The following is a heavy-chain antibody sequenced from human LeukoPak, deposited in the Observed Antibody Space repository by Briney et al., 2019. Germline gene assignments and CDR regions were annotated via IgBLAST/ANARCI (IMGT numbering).Heavy chain of an antibody. CDR1: GFTFVSYA. CDR2: ISGGGGSS. Sequence: GGSLRLSCAASGFTFVSYAMNWVRQAPGKGLEWVSAISGGGGSSYYADSVKGRFSISRDNSKNTLYLQMNSLRPEDTAVYYCARAGEDVVLGPAPVGGSPYNWFDPWGQGTLVTVSS. V-gene: IGHV3-23*01. J-gene: IGHJ5*02. D-gene: IGHD2-2*01. CDR3: ARAGEDVVLGPAPVGGSPYNWFDP.